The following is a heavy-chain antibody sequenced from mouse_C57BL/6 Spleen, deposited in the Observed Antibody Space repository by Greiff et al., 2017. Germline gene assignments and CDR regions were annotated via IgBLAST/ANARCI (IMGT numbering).Heavy chain of an antibody. CDR3: AREDFDY. V-gene: IGHV5-17*01. J-gene: IGHJ2*01. CDR2: ISSGSSTI. CDR1: GFTFSDYG. Sequence: EVKLMESGGGLVKPGGSLKLSCAASGFTFSDYGMHWVRQAPEQGLEWVAYISSGSSTIYYADTVKGRFTISRDNAKNTLFLQMTSLRSEDTAMYYCAREDFDYWGQGTTLTVSS.